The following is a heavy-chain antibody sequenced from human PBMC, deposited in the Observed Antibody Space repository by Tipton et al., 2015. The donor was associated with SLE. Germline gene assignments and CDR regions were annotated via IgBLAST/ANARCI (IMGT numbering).Heavy chain of an antibody. J-gene: IGHJ6*03. CDR3: ARAGAGYYYYYYMDV. CDR2: IYSTGNT. V-gene: IGHV4-4*08. CDR1: ADSISNYY. Sequence: TLSLTCNVSADSISNYYWNWIRQSPGKGLEWIGYIYSTGNTNYNPSLASRVTISLDTAKNQFSLRLSSVTAADTAVYFCARAGAGYYYYYYMDVWGKGTTVTVSS.